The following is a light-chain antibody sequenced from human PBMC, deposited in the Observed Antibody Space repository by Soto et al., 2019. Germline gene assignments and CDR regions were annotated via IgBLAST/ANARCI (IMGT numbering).Light chain of an antibody. V-gene: IGKV3-11*01. J-gene: IGKJ4*01. CDR1: QSVTTS. Sequence: EVVLTKSPATLSLSTGERATLSCRSSQSVTTSLAWYQQKPGQAPRLLIFDTSNRAAGVPARFSGSGSGTDFTLTISSLEPEDFAVYYCQQRYNLPLTFGGGTKV. CDR3: QQRYNLPLT. CDR2: DTS.